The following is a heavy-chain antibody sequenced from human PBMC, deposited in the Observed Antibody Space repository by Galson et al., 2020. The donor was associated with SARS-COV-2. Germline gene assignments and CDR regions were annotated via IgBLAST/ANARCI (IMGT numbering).Heavy chain of an antibody. Sequence: GESLKISCAPSEFTIRTYWMHWVRQAPGKGLEWLSRINTDGTHTVYADSVQGRFTISRDNAKNTLYMQMNSLRVDDTAVYYCASDRQEWQLLVALDMWGQGTLVTVSS. CDR1: EFTIRTYW. J-gene: IGHJ3*02. V-gene: IGHV3-74*01. D-gene: IGHD3-3*01. CDR3: ASDRQEWQLLVALDM. CDR2: INTDGTHT.